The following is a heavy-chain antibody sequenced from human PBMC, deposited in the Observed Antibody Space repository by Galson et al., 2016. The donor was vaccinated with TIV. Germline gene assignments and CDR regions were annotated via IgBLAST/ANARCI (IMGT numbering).Heavy chain of an antibody. CDR3: AGSGTVFGLIKNWFDP. D-gene: IGHD3-3*01. Sequence: ETLSLTCTVSGDSISSYYWSWIRQPPGKGLEWIGCMYYSGRTNFYNPSLKSRVTISVDASKSQFSLKLSSVTAADTAVYYCAGSGTVFGLIKNWFDPWGQGTLVTVSS. CDR2: MYYSGRT. J-gene: IGHJ5*02. V-gene: IGHV4-59*12. CDR1: GDSISSYY.